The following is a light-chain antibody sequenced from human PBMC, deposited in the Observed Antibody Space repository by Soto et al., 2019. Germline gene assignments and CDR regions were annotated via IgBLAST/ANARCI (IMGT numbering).Light chain of an antibody. V-gene: IGKV3-20*01. CDR3: QQYVTSPLT. J-gene: IGKJ4*01. CDR2: GAS. Sequence: EVVLMQSLGTLSLSPWEREKLSCRASQSVSSSYLAWYQQKPGQAPRLLIYGASSRATGIPDRFSGSGSGTDFTLTISRLEPEDFAVYYRQQYVTSPLTFGGGTKVDIK. CDR1: QSVSSSY.